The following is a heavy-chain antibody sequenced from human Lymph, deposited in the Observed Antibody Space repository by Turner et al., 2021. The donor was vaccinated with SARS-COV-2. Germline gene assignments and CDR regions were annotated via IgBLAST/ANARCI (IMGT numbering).Heavy chain of an antibody. Sequence: QVQLVESGGGVVQPGRSLRLSCAASGFTFSSYVMHWVSQAPGKGLEWVAVISYDGSNKYYADSVKGRFTISRDYSKNTLYLQMNSLRAEDTAIYYCARGVPEFDSWGQGTLVTVSS. CDR2: ISYDGSNK. J-gene: IGHJ5*01. CDR3: ARGVPEFDS. D-gene: IGHD2-2*01. V-gene: IGHV3-30*04. CDR1: GFTFSSYV.